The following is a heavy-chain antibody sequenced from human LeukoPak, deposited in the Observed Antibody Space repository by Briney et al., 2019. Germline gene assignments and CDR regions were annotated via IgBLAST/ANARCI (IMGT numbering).Heavy chain of an antibody. J-gene: IGHJ6*02. D-gene: IGHD3-9*01. CDR2: ISSSSSYI. CDR1: GFTFSSYS. V-gene: IGHV3-21*01. CDR3: ARDGSNYDILTGYMDYYGMDV. Sequence: GGSLRLSCAASGFTFSSYSMNWVRQAPGKGLEWVSSISSSSSYIYYADSVKGRLTISRDNAKNSLYLQMNSLRAEDTAVYYCARDGSNYDILTGYMDYYGMDVWGQGTTVTVSS.